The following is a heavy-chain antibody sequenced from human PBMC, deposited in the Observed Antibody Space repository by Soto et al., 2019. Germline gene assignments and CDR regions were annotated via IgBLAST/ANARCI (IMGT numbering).Heavy chain of an antibody. CDR3: ARRTVNIRTFYSGLKTHCFDY. Sequence: QLQLHESGPGLVKPSETLSLTCAVSGDSMSSSDYYWGWIRQPPGKGLEWIGSIYYNGSTYYNPSLQGRVAISVDTSKNKFSLKLKSVTAADTAIYYCARRTVNIRTFYSGLKTHCFDYWGQGAPVTVSS. CDR2: IYYNGST. V-gene: IGHV4-39*01. CDR1: GDSMSSSDYY. D-gene: IGHD6-19*01. J-gene: IGHJ4*02.